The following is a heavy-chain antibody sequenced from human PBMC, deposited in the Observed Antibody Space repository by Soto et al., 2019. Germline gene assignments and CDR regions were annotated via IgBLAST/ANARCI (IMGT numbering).Heavy chain of an antibody. CDR3: ARGRYCLTGRCFPNWFDS. V-gene: IGHV4-30-4*01. D-gene: IGHD2-15*01. J-gene: IGHJ5*01. CDR2: IYKSTTT. CDR1: GDSISTVAYF. Sequence: VSGDSISTVAYFWAWIRQPPGQALEYIGYIYKSTTTYYNPSFESRVAISLDTSKSQFSLTVTSVTAADTAVYFCARGRYCLTGRCFPNWFDSWGQGTLVTVSS.